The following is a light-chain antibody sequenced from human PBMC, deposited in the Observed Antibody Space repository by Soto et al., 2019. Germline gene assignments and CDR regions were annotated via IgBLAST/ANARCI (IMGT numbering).Light chain of an antibody. Sequence: EIVLTQSPGTLTLSPGESATLSCRASQIVTSNYLAWYQQKTGQAPRLLIYGESSRATGIPDRFSGSGSGTDLILTISRLEPEDFAVFYCQKYSISPVTCGQGTKVDIK. V-gene: IGKV3-20*01. CDR2: GES. CDR1: QIVTSNY. J-gene: IGKJ1*01. CDR3: QKYSISPVT.